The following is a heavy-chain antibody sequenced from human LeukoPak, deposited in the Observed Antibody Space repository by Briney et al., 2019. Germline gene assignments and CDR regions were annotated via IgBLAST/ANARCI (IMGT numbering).Heavy chain of an antibody. J-gene: IGHJ6*02. CDR3: ARGGGLDV. D-gene: IGHD3-16*01. Sequence: GGSLRLSCAASGFTFSSYWMNWARQAPGKGLEWVAGINHNGNVNYYVDSVKGRFAISRDNAKNSLYLQMSNLRAEDTAVYFCARGGGLDVWGQGATVTVSS. CDR1: GFTFSSYW. CDR2: INHNGNVN. V-gene: IGHV3-7*03.